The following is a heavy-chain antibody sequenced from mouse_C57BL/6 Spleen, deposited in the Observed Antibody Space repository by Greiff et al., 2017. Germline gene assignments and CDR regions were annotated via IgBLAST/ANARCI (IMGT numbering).Heavy chain of an antibody. J-gene: IGHJ1*03. Sequence: VQLQQPGAELVKPGASVKLSCKASGYTFTSYWMHWVKQRPGRVLEWIGRIDPNSGGTKYNEKFKSKATLTVDKPSSTAYMQLSSLTSEDSAVXYCAKISFTTVVARGYFDVWGTGTTVTVSS. CDR3: AKISFTTVVARGYFDV. D-gene: IGHD1-1*01. CDR2: IDPNSGGT. V-gene: IGHV1-72*01. CDR1: GYTFTSYW.